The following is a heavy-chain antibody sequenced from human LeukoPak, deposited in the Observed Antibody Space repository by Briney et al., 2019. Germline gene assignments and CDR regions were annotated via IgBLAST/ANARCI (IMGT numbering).Heavy chain of an antibody. CDR3: AKSAVGATLGDY. V-gene: IGHV3-30*02. J-gene: IGHJ4*02. D-gene: IGHD1-26*01. CDR1: GFTFSSYG. CDR2: IRYDGSNK. Sequence: GGSLRLSCAASGFTFSSYGMHWVRQAPGKGLEWVAFIRYDGSNKYYADSVKGRFTISRDNSRDTLYLQMNSLRAEDTAVYYCAKSAVGATLGDYWGQGTPVTVSS.